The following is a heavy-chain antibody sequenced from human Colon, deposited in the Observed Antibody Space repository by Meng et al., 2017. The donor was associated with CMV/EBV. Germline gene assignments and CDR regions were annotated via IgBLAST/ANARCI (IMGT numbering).Heavy chain of an antibody. CDR1: GFTFSSYS. J-gene: IGHJ4*02. CDR2: ISSSSSYI. Sequence: GESLKISCAASGFTFSSYSMNWVRQAPGKGLEWVSYISSSSSYIYYADSVKGRFTISRDNAKNSLYLQMNSLKAEDTAVYYCASPIAVESIGWGKGTLVTVSS. D-gene: IGHD6-19*01. V-gene: IGHV3-21*01. CDR3: ASPIAVESIG.